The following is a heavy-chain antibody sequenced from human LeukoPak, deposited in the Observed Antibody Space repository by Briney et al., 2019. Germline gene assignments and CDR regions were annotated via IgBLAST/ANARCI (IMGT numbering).Heavy chain of an antibody. CDR2: IIPIFGTA. Sequence: SVKVSCKASGGTFSSYAIGWVRQAPGQGLEWMGGIIPIFGTANYAQKFQGRVTITADESTSTAYMELSSLRSEDTAVYYCAIHHSGYGHFDCWGQGTLVTVSS. CDR3: AIHHSGYGHFDC. J-gene: IGHJ4*02. CDR1: GGTFSSYA. D-gene: IGHD5-12*01. V-gene: IGHV1-69*01.